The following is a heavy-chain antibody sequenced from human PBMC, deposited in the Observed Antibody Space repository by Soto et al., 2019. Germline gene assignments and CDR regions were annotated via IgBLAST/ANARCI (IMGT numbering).Heavy chain of an antibody. Sequence: PSETLSLTCTVSGGSISSGDYYWSWIRQHPGKGLEWIGYIYYSGSTYYNPSLKSRVTISVDTSKNQFSLKLSSVTAADTAVYYCARDRLMTEPTGRYGMDVWGQGTTVTVSS. CDR3: ARDRLMTEPTGRYGMDV. D-gene: IGHD1-1*01. J-gene: IGHJ6*02. CDR1: GGSISSGDYY. V-gene: IGHV4-30-4*01. CDR2: IYYSGST.